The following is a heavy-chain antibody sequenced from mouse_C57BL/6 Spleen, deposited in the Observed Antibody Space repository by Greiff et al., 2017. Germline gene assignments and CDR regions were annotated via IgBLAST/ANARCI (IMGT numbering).Heavy chain of an antibody. CDR2: INPNNGGT. D-gene: IGHD2-4*01. CDR3: ARNYDYDRAWFAY. V-gene: IGHV1-26*01. Sequence: VQLQQSGPELVKPGASVKISCKASGYTFTDYYMNWVKQSHGKSLEWIGDINPNNGGTSYNQKFKGKATLTVDKSSSTAYMELRSLTSEDSAVXYCARNYDYDRAWFAYWGQGTLVTVSA. CDR1: GYTFTDYY. J-gene: IGHJ3*01.